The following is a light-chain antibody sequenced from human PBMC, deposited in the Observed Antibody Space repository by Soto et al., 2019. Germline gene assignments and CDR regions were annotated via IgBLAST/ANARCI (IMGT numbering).Light chain of an antibody. CDR1: SSDVGGYNY. V-gene: IGLV2-14*01. CDR2: EVS. J-gene: IGLJ1*01. CDR3: SSYTISSTPP. Sequence: QSVLTQPASVSGSPGQSITISCTGTSSDVGGYNYVSWYQQHPGKAPKLMIYEVSNRPSGVSNRFSGSKSGNTASLTISGLQAEDEADYYCSSYTISSTPPFGTATKLTVL.